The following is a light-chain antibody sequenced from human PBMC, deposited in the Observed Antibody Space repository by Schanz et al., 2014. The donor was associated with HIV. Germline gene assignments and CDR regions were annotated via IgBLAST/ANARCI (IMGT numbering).Light chain of an antibody. Sequence: SALTQPPSASGSPGQSVTISCTGTSSDVGSYNLVSWYQQHPGKAPKLIIFDVDNRPSGVSWRFSASKSGNTASLTISGLQAEDEGDYYCSSYTSTNTLVVFGGGTKLTVL. CDR3: SSYTSTNTLVV. CDR2: DVD. J-gene: IGLJ2*01. CDR1: SSDVGSYNL. V-gene: IGLV2-14*02.